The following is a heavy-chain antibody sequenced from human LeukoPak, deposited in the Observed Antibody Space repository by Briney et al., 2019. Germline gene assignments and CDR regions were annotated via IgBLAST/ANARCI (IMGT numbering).Heavy chain of an antibody. J-gene: IGHJ5*02. V-gene: IGHV2-70*01. CDR3: ERAMGSSGYYSSFNA. CDR1: GFSLTTPGMS. CDR2: LDWADDK. Sequence: SGPALLKPTQTLTLTCSFSGFSLTTPGMSVAWIPQPPGKALEWLALLDWADDKYYTPSLKTRLSISKGTSKNQVVLTMSDMDPVDTATYFCERAMGSSGYYSSFNAWGQGTLVTVSS. D-gene: IGHD6-19*01.